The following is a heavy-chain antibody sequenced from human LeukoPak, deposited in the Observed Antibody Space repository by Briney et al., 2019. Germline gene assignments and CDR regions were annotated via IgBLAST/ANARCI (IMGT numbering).Heavy chain of an antibody. J-gene: IGHJ4*02. D-gene: IGHD3-22*01. CDR3: ARDSGYYAGTSFDY. V-gene: IGHV4-34*01. CDR2: INHSGST. Sequence: SETLSLTCAVYGGSFSGYYWSWIRQPPGKGLEWIGEINHSGSTNYNPSLKSRVTISVDTSKNQFSLKLSSVTAADTAVYYCARDSGYYAGTSFDYWGQGTLVTVSS. CDR1: GGSFSGYY.